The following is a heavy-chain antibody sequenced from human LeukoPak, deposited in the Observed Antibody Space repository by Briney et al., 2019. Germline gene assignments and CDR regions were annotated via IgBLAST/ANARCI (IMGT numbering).Heavy chain of an antibody. CDR2: INPSGGTT. Sequence: ASVKVSCKASGYTFTSYYMHWVRHAPEQGLEWMGIINPSGGTTTYAQKFQGRVTMTRDTSTSTVYMELNTLRSEDTAVYYCARGSNYYYDVTADYPRYWGQGTLVTVSS. CDR3: ARGSNYYYDVTADYPRY. V-gene: IGHV1-46*01. J-gene: IGHJ4*02. D-gene: IGHD3-22*01. CDR1: GYTFTSYY.